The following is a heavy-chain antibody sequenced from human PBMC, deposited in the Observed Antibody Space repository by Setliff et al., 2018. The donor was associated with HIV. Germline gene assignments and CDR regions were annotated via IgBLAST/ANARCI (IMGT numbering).Heavy chain of an antibody. CDR1: GYDFDTYW. Sequence: PGESLTISCKGSGYDFDTYWTAWVRQLPGKGLECMGIVYPRDSDIRYSPSFRDQVSISADKSINTAYLQWSSLKASDTAMYYCARPGSVGYFAFEVWGQGTMVTVSS. V-gene: IGHV5-51*01. J-gene: IGHJ3*01. D-gene: IGHD3-22*01. CDR2: VYPRDSDI. CDR3: ARPGSVGYFAFEV.